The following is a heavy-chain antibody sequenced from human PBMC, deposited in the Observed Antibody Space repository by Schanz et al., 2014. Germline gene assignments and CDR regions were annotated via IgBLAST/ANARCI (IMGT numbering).Heavy chain of an antibody. J-gene: IGHJ4*02. V-gene: IGHV3-23*04. CDR3: ARDGDFDY. CDR2: MSGSGSTA. CDR1: GFIFSNSW. Sequence: EVQLVESGGGLVQPGGSLRLSCAASGFIFSNSWMSWVRQAPGKGLEWVSGMSGSGSTADYADSVKGRFTISRDNSKNTLYLQMNSLRAEDTAVYYCARDGDFDYWGQGTLVTVTS.